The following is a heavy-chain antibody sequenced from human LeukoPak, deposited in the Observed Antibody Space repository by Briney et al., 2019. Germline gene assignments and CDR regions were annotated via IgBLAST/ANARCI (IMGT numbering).Heavy chain of an antibody. Sequence: GTPLRLSCAASGFTFGSYGMHWVRQAPGKGLEWVAVVWFDGSNYYYADSVKGRFTVSRDNSRNTLYLQMNSLRAEDTAAYHCARVGDSSGYGAFDIWGQGTMVTVSS. V-gene: IGHV3-33*01. CDR1: GFTFGSYG. D-gene: IGHD3-22*01. CDR3: ARVGDSSGYGAFDI. CDR2: VWFDGSNY. J-gene: IGHJ3*02.